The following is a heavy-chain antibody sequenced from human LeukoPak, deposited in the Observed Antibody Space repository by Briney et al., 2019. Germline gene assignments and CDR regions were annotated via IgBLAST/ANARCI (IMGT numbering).Heavy chain of an antibody. CDR3: AKDLEWFGEPRTQDRFDY. Sequence: GGPLRLSCAASGFTFSSYAMSGVRQAPGKGLEGVSAISGSGGSTYYADSVKGRFTISRDNSKNTLYLQMNSLRAEDTAVYYCAKDLEWFGEPRTQDRFDYWGQGTLVTVSS. J-gene: IGHJ4*02. CDR2: ISGSGGST. CDR1: GFTFSSYA. V-gene: IGHV3-23*01. D-gene: IGHD3-10*01.